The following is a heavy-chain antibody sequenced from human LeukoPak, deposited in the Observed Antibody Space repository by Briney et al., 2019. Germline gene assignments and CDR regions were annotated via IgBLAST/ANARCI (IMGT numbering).Heavy chain of an antibody. D-gene: IGHD4-23*01. J-gene: IGHJ4*02. CDR2: IYYSGST. V-gene: IGHV4-39*01. Sequence: SETLSLTCTVSGGSISSSRYFWGWIRQPPGKGLEWIATIYYSGSTYYNPSLKSRVTISVDTSKNQFSLKLSSVTAADTAVYYCASLDYGGNYFDYWGQGTLVAVSS. CDR3: ASLDYGGNYFDY. CDR1: GGSISSSRYF.